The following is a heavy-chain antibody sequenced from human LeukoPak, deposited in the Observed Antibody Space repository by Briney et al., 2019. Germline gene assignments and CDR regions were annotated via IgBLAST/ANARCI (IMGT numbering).Heavy chain of an antibody. D-gene: IGHD3-10*01. V-gene: IGHV3-48*01. CDR3: AKVAYRPGSYIPGTPFDY. J-gene: IGHJ4*02. CDR1: GFTFSSYS. Sequence: GGSLRLSCAASGFTFSSYSMNWVRQAPGKGLEWVSYISSSSSTIYYADSVKGRFTISRDNSKNTLYLLMNSLRAEDTAVYYCAKVAYRPGSYIPGTPFDYWGQGTLVTVSS. CDR2: ISSSSSTI.